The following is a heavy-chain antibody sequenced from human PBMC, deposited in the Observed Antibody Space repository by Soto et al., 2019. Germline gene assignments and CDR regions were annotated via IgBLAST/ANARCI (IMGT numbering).Heavy chain of an antibody. V-gene: IGHV4-39*01. CDR3: ARHAVTPSYDAFDI. D-gene: IGHD4-17*01. CDR2: IYYSGST. CDR1: GGSISSSSYY. J-gene: IGHJ3*02. Sequence: QLQLQESGPGLVKPSETLSLTCTVSGGSISSSSYYWGWIRQPPGKGLEWIGSIYYSGSTYYNPSLKGRVTMSVDPSKNQFPLKLSSVTAADSAVYYCARHAVTPSYDAFDIWGQGTMVTVSS.